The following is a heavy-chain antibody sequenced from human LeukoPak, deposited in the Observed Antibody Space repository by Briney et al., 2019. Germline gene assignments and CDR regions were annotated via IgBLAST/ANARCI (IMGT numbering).Heavy chain of an antibody. CDR2: IIPIFGTA. CDR3: ASLYSGSYYGSRAHIDY. D-gene: IGHD1-26*01. Sequence: SVKVSCKASGGTFSSYATSWVRQAPGQGLEWMGGIIPIFGTANYAQKFQGRVTITADESTSTAYMELSSLRSEDTAVYYCASLYSGSYYGSRAHIDYWGQGTLVTVSS. V-gene: IGHV1-69*13. J-gene: IGHJ4*02. CDR1: GGTFSSYA.